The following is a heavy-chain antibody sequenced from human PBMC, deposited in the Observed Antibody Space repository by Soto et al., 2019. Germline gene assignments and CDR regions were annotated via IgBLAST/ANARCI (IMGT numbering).Heavy chain of an antibody. CDR2: ISISSSHR. Sequence: GETLRLSCAASGFTLRTCSMNWARQARGKGLEWVSSISISSSHRYYADSVRGRFTISRDNAKNALYLQMTSLRADDTAVYFCVRGMNPLFGGQGTLVTVSS. V-gene: IGHV3-21*06. CDR3: VRGMNPLF. CDR1: GFTLRTCS. J-gene: IGHJ4*01.